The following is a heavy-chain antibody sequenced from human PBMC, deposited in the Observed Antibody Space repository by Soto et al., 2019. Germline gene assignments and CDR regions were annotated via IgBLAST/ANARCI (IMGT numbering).Heavy chain of an antibody. V-gene: IGHV1-3*01. Sequence: ASVKVSCKASGYTFTSYAMHWVRQAPGQRLEWMGWINAGNGNTKYSQKFQGRVTITRDTSASTAYMELSSLRSEDTAVYYCARSRKYSYASTGYYGVDYWGQGTLVTVSS. CDR3: ARSRKYSYASTGYYGVDY. D-gene: IGHD3-22*01. CDR1: GYTFTSYA. J-gene: IGHJ4*02. CDR2: INAGNGNT.